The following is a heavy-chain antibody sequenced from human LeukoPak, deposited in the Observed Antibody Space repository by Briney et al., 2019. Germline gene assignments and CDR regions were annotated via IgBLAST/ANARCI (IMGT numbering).Heavy chain of an antibody. V-gene: IGHV1-2*02. CDR1: GYTITGYY. CDR3: ARAPLGLPFDY. J-gene: IGHJ4*02. Sequence: ASVKVSCKASGYTITGYYMHWVRQAPGQGLEWMAWINPNSGGTNYAQKFQGRVTMTRDTSISTAYMELSRLTSDDTAVYYCARAPLGLPFDYWGQGSLVTVSS. CDR2: INPNSGGT.